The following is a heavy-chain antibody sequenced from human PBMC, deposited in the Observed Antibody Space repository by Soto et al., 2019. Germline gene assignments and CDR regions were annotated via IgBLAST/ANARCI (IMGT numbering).Heavy chain of an antibody. Sequence: PAGSLSLSCAASGFTFSNYDMPWVRQAPGTGLEWVAVILSDGSNKYDADSVKGRFTISRDNFKNTLYLQMNSLRDEDTAVYYCVRDNNWSYDYWGQGILVTVYS. CDR1: GFTFSNYD. V-gene: IGHV3-30*03. CDR2: ILSDGSNK. CDR3: VRDNNWSYDY. J-gene: IGHJ4*02. D-gene: IGHD1-1*01.